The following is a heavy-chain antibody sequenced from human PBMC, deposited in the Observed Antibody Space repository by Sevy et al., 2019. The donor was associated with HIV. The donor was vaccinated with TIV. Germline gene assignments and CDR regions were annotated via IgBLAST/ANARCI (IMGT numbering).Heavy chain of an antibody. J-gene: IGHJ4*02. V-gene: IGHV1-24*01. D-gene: IGHD3-10*01. Sequence: ASVKVSCKVSGYTLTELSMHWVRQAPGKGLEWMGGFDREDGETIYAQKFQGRVTMTEDTSTDTAYMELSSLRSEDTAVYYCATDLNYYGSGTYEGGYWGQGTLVTVSS. CDR1: GYTLTELS. CDR3: ATDLNYYGSGTYEGGY. CDR2: FDREDGET.